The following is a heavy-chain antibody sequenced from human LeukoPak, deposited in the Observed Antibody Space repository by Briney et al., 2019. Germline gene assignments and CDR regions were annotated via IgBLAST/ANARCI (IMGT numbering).Heavy chain of an antibody. J-gene: IGHJ4*02. V-gene: IGHV1-18*01. D-gene: IGHD3-10*01. CDR3: AGDMVQGVVVYLDL. CDR1: VYTFTSYG. Sequence: GASVNLSFNSSVYTFTSYGNSWVRHAPAQGHELMGLISAYNGNTNHSQKLQGRVTIDTDTSTSTAYMELRSVRSDDTDLYYCAGDMVQGVVVYLDLWGKGTPVTVSS. CDR2: ISAYNGNT.